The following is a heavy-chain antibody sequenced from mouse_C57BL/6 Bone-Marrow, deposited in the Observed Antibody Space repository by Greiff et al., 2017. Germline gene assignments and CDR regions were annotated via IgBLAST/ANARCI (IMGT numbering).Heavy chain of an antibody. D-gene: IGHD1-1*01. CDR3: ARDYGSSPWFAY. Sequence: EVKLEESGAELVKPGASVKLSCTASGFNIKDYYMHWVKQRTEQGLEWIGRIDPEDGETKYAPKFQGKATITADTSSNTAYLQLSSLTSEDTAVYYCARDYGSSPWFAYWGQGTLVTVSA. J-gene: IGHJ3*01. V-gene: IGHV14-2*01. CDR1: GFNIKDYY. CDR2: IDPEDGET.